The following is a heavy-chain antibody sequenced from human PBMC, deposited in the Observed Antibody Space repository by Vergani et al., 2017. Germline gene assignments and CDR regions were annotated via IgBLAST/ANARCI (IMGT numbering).Heavy chain of an antibody. Sequence: QVQLQESGPGLVKPSETLSLTCTVSGGSISSYYWSWIRQPPGKGLEWIGYIYYSGSTNYNPSLKSRVTISVDTSKNQFSLKLSSVTAADTAVYYCARDLGTYYYDSSGTEFDYWGQGTLVTVSS. CDR1: GGSISSYY. CDR3: ARDLGTYYYDSSGTEFDY. J-gene: IGHJ4*02. D-gene: IGHD3-22*01. V-gene: IGHV4-59*01. CDR2: IYYSGST.